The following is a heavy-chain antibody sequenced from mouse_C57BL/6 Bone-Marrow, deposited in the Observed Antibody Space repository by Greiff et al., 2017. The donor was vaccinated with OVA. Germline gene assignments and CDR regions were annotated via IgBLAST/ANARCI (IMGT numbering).Heavy chain of an antibody. V-gene: IGHV1-26*01. J-gene: IGHJ2*01. CDR1: GYTFTDYY. CDR3: ARSYYDYDKDFDY. D-gene: IGHD2-4*01. Sequence: EVQLQQSGPELVKPGASVKISCKASGYTFTDYYMNWVKQSHGKSLEWIGDINPNNGGTSYNQKFKGKATLTVDKSSSTAYMELRSLTSEDSAVYYCARSYYDYDKDFDYWGQGTTLTVSS. CDR2: INPNNGGT.